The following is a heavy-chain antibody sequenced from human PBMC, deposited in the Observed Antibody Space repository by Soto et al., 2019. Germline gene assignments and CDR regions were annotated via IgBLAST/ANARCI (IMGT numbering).Heavy chain of an antibody. D-gene: IGHD3-16*02. CDR3: AKASDYDYVWGSYRYPADY. CDR1: GFTFSSYG. J-gene: IGHJ4*02. V-gene: IGHV3-30*18. Sequence: GSLRLSCAASGFTFSSYGMHWVRQAPGKGLEWVAVISYDGSNKYYADSVKGRFTISRDNSKNTLYLQMNSLRAEDTAVYYCAKASDYDYVWGSYRYPADYWGQGTLVTVSS. CDR2: ISYDGSNK.